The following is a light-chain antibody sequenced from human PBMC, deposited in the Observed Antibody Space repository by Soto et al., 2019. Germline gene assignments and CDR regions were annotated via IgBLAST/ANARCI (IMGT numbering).Light chain of an antibody. V-gene: IGKV3-15*01. CDR3: QQRSNWPPYT. J-gene: IGKJ2*01. CDR2: GAS. Sequence: EIVMTQSPATLSVSPGERATLSCRASQSVGSHLAWYQQRPGQAPRLLIYGASYRATGIPARFSGSGSGTDFTLTISGLQSEDFAVYYCQQRSNWPPYTFGQGTKLEIK. CDR1: QSVGSH.